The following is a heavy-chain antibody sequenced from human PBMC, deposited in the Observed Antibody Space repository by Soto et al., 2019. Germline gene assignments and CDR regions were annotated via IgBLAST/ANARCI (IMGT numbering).Heavy chain of an antibody. CDR2: IIPIFGTA. Sequence: SVKVSCKASGGTFSSYAISWVRQAPGQGLEWMGGIIPIFGTANYAQKFQGRVTITADESTSTAYMELSSLRSEDTAVYYCARERLWFGELNYYYYGMDVWGQGTTVTVSS. CDR1: GGTFSSYA. CDR3: ARERLWFGELNYYYYGMDV. V-gene: IGHV1-69*13. D-gene: IGHD3-10*01. J-gene: IGHJ6*02.